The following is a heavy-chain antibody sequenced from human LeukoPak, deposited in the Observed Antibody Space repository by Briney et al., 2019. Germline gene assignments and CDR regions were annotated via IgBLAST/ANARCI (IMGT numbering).Heavy chain of an antibody. Sequence: SETLSLTCTVSGGSISSSTYYWGWIRQPPGKGLEWIGSIYYSGTTYYNPSLKSRVTISADTSKNQFSLKLSSVTAADTAVYYCAGGRSSVLGYWGQGTLVTVSS. CDR2: IYYSGTT. D-gene: IGHD6-19*01. V-gene: IGHV4-39*01. J-gene: IGHJ4*02. CDR3: AGGRSSVLGY. CDR1: GGSISSSTYY.